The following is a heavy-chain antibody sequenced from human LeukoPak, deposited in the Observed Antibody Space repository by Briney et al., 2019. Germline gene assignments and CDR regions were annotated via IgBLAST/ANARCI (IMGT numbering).Heavy chain of an antibody. V-gene: IGHV4-4*07. J-gene: IGHJ5*02. CDR3: ARTHCGGGSCDTFDP. CDR2: FYASGTT. Sequence: SETLSLTCNVFGVSISNYFWSWLWQPAGKGLECIGRFYASGTTYYNPSLRSRVTLSMDTSKNHFSLKLTSVTAADTAVYYCARTHCGGGSCDTFDPWGQGTLVTVSS. CDR1: GVSISNYF. D-gene: IGHD2-21*01.